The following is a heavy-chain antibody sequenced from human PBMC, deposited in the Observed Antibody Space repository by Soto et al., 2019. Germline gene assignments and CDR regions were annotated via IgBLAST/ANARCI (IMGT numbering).Heavy chain of an antibody. V-gene: IGHV3-30-3*01. D-gene: IGHD4-4*01. Sequence: PGGSLRLSCAASGFTFSTSAMHWVRQAPGKGLEWVAVLSYDGSNKYYADSVKGRFTISRDNSKNTLYLQMNSLRAEDKAVYDCASGNSVRAYWGQGALVTFAS. CDR3: ASGNSVRAY. CDR2: LSYDGSNK. CDR1: GFTFSTSA. J-gene: IGHJ4*02.